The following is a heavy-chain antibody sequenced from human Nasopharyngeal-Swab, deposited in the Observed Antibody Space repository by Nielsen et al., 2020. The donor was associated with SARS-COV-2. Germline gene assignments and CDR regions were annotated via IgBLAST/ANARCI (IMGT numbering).Heavy chain of an antibody. D-gene: IGHD3-3*01. J-gene: IGHJ4*02. CDR2: TYYRSKWYN. Sequence: SQTLSLTCAISGDSVSSNSAAWNWIRQSPSRGLEWLGRTYYRSKWYNDYAVSVKSRITISPDTSKNQFSPQLNSVTPEDTAVYYCARVGPRHYDFWSGYSFDYWGQGTLVTVSS. V-gene: IGHV6-1*01. CDR1: GDSVSSNSAA. CDR3: ARVGPRHYDFWSGYSFDY.